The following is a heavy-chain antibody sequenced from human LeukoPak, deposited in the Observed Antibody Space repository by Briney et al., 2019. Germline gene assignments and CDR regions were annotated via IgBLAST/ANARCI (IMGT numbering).Heavy chain of an antibody. CDR3: ARGGAYCGGDCYSTVTHDAFDI. V-gene: IGHV4-59*01. CDR1: GGSISSYY. D-gene: IGHD2-21*02. CDR2: IYYSGST. J-gene: IGHJ3*02. Sequence: PSETLSLTCTVSGGSISSYYWSWIRQPPGKGLEWIGYIYYSGSTNYNPSLKSRVTISVDTSKNQFSLKLSSVTAADTAVYYCARGGAYCGGDCYSTVTHDAFDIWGQGTMVIVSS.